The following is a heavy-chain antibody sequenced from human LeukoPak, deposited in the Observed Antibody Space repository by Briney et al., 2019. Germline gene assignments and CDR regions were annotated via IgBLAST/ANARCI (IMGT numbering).Heavy chain of an antibody. CDR1: GGTFSSYA. CDR3: ARGGAMTSGAPFDY. J-gene: IGHJ4*02. D-gene: IGHD1-26*01. V-gene: IGHV1-69*05. CDR2: IIPIFGTA. Sequence: SVKVSCKASGGTFSSYAISWVRQAPGQGLEWMGGIIPIFGTANYAQKFQGRVTITTDESASTAYMELSSLRSEDTAVYYCARGGAMTSGAPFDYLGQGTLVTVSS.